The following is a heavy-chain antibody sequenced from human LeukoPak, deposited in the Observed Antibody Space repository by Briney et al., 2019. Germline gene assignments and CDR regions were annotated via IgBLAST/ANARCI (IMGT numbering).Heavy chain of an antibody. CDR2: TYYSGSP. Sequence: SETLSLTCTVSGGSISNNNYYWAWIRQPPGKGLECIGSTYYSGSPYYNPSLKSRVTISVDTSKNQFSLRLSSVTAADTAVYYCATWRTAKTGFDYWGQGTLVTVSS. J-gene: IGHJ4*02. CDR1: GGSISNNNYY. CDR3: ATWRTAKTGFDY. V-gene: IGHV4-39*01. D-gene: IGHD1-1*01.